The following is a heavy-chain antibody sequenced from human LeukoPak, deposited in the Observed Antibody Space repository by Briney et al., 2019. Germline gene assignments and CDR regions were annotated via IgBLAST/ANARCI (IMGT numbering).Heavy chain of an antibody. J-gene: IGHJ4*02. CDR1: GFTFSSHA. CDR3: AKDGTVTTGHFDY. Sequence: GGSLRLSCAASGFTFSSHAMSWDRQAPGKVLEWVSAISGSGGSTYYADSVKGRFTISRDNSKNTLYLQMNSLRAEDTAVYYCAKDGTVTTGHFDYWGQGTLVTVSS. D-gene: IGHD4-17*01. CDR2: ISGSGGST. V-gene: IGHV3-23*01.